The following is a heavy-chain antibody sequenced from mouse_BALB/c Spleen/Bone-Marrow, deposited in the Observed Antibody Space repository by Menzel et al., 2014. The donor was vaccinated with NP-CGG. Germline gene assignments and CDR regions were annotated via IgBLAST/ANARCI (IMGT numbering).Heavy chain of an antibody. CDR2: ICAGGYI. D-gene: IGHD2-4*01. J-gene: IGHJ2*01. CDR1: GFSLTRYG. Sequence: QVQLKQSGPGLVSPSQSLSITCTVSGFSLTRYGVHWVRQPPGKGLEWLGVICAGGYINYNSALMSRLSISKDNSKSQVFLKMNSLQTDDTAMYFCARDDYDGYFDYWGQGTTLTVSS. CDR3: ARDDYDGYFDY. V-gene: IGHV2-9*02.